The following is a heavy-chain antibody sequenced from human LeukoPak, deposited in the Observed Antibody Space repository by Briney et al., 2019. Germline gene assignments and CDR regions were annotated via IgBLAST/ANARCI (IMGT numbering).Heavy chain of an antibody. CDR1: GFTFSSSG. V-gene: IGHV3-30*18. CDR3: AKVHSYGWLHNFDY. D-gene: IGHD5-24*01. Sequence: GGSLRLSCAASGFTFSSSGIHWVRQAPGKGLEWVAAISFDGNNKYYTDSVKGRFTISRENSKNTVFLQMNSLKPEDTAVYYCAKVHSYGWLHNFDYWGQGSLVTVSS. CDR2: ISFDGNNK. J-gene: IGHJ4*02.